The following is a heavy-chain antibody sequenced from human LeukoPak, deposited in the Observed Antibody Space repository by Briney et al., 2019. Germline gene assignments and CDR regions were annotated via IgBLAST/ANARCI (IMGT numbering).Heavy chain of an antibody. Sequence: SETLSLTCTVSGGSISSYYWSWIRQPPGKGLKWIGSIYYSGSTCYNPSLKSRVTISVDTSKNQFSLKLSSVTAADTAVYYCAGHRVVVPAALDYWGQGTLVTVSS. J-gene: IGHJ4*02. V-gene: IGHV4-59*05. CDR2: IYYSGST. CDR1: GGSISSYY. D-gene: IGHD2-2*01. CDR3: AGHRVVVPAALDY.